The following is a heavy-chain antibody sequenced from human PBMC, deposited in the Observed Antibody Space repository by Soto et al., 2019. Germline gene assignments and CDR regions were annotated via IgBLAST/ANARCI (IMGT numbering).Heavy chain of an antibody. V-gene: IGHV5-51*01. Sequence: PGESLKISCKGSGYSFTSYWIGWVRQMPGKGLEWMGIIYPGDSDTRYSPSFQGQVTISADKSISTAYLQWSSLKASDTAMYYCARCIAAPSSDYYYMDVCGKGTTVTVSS. CDR1: GYSFTSYW. J-gene: IGHJ6*03. D-gene: IGHD6-6*01. CDR2: IYPGDSDT. CDR3: ARCIAAPSSDYYYMDV.